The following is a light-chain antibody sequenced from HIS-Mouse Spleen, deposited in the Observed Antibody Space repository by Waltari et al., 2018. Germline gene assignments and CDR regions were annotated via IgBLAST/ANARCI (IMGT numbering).Light chain of an antibody. V-gene: IGLV3-10*01. J-gene: IGLJ2*01. CDR1: ALPKNY. CDR2: EDS. Sequence: SYELTQPPSVSVSPGQTARITCSGDALPKNYANWYQQKSGQATVLVIYEDSKRPSGIPERFSGSSSGTMATLTISGAQVEDEADYYCYSTDSSGNHRVFGGGTKLTVL. CDR3: YSTDSSGNHRV.